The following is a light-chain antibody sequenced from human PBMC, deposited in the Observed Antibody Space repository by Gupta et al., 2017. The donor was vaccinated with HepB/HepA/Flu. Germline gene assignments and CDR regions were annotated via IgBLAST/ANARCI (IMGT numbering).Light chain of an antibody. CDR3: SYPDIRSNRCV. CDR1: SLRNYY. V-gene: IGLV3-19*01. CDR2: AKN. J-gene: IGLJ2*01. Sequence: SSELTQDPAVSVALGQTVRITCQGDSLRNYYASWYQQKPGQAPIRVISAKNNRPSGIPDRVSCYNSGNNASFHITGAQAEDEADYYWSYPDIRSNRCVFGGGTKLTVL.